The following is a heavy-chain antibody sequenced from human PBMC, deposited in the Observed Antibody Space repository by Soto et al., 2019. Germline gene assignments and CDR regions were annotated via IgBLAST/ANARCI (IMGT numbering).Heavy chain of an antibody. V-gene: IGHV3-66*01. J-gene: IGHJ4*02. D-gene: IGHD3-10*01. Sequence: EVHLVESGGALVQPGGSLRLSCAASGFTVSNFYMSWVRQAPGKGVEWVSVIDSGGNTNYADSVRARFTISRDNSKNTVYLQMNILRVEDTAVYYCARDGSARPEEYWGQGTLVTVSS. CDR2: IDSGGNT. CDR3: ARDGSARPEEY. CDR1: GFTVSNFY.